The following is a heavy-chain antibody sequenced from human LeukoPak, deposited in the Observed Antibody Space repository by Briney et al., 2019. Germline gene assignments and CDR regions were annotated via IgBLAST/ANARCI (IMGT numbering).Heavy chain of an antibody. D-gene: IGHD2-15*01. Sequence: PGGSLRLSCAASGFTVSNKYMSWVRQAPGRGLEWVSVIYSGGSTYYADSVKCRFSISRDKSKNTLYLQMNSLRAEDTALYYCAREMYCSGGSCYGDAFDIWGQGTMVTVSS. CDR3: AREMYCSGGSCYGDAFDI. J-gene: IGHJ3*02. CDR2: IYSGGST. CDR1: GFTVSNKY. V-gene: IGHV3-66*01.